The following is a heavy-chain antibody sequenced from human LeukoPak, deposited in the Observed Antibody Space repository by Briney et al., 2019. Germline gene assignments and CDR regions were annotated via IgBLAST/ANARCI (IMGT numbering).Heavy chain of an antibody. V-gene: IGHV3-7*01. Sequence: GGSLRLSCAASGFTFSGYWMSWVRQAPGKGLEWVANIKQDGSEKYYVDSVKGRFTISRDNTKNSLYLQMNSLRVEDTAVYYCARLRVVVVPAAIRGGDYYMDVWGKGTTVTVSS. CDR1: GFTFSGYW. CDR3: ARLRVVVVPAAIRGGDYYMDV. D-gene: IGHD2-2*02. J-gene: IGHJ6*03. CDR2: IKQDGSEK.